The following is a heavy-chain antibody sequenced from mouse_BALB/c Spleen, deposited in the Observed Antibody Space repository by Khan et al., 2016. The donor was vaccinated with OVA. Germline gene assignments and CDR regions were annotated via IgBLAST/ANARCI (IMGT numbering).Heavy chain of an antibody. CDR3: ARAYDYGVGGFAY. CDR1: GFSLSNYG. D-gene: IGHD2-4*01. V-gene: IGHV2-9*02. Sequence: QVQLKESGPGLVAPSQSLSITCTVSGFSLSNYGIHWVRQPPGKGLEWLGVIWTGGITNYNSALMSRLSISKDNSKSLVFLKMNRLQTDDTAIYYCARAYDYGVGGFAYWGQGTLVTVAA. CDR2: IWTGGIT. J-gene: IGHJ3*01.